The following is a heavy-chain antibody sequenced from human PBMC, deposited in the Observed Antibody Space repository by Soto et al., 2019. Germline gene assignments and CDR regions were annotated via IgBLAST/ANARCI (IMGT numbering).Heavy chain of an antibody. CDR2: ISGSGGST. CDR1: GFTFSSYA. D-gene: IGHD2-2*01. J-gene: IGHJ4*02. Sequence: GGSLRLSCAASGFTFSSYAMSWVRQAPGKGLEWVSAISGSGGSTYYADSVKGRFTISRDNSKNTLYLQMNSLRAEDTAVYYCAKRSNVVVPAAKMRDLHSWGQGTLVIGSS. V-gene: IGHV3-23*01. CDR3: AKRSNVVVPAAKMRDLHS.